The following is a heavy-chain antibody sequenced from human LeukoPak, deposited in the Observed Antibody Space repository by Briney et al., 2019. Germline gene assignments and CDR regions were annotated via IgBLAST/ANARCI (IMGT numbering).Heavy chain of an antibody. CDR2: ISGSGGST. CDR1: GFTFSSYA. Sequence: GGSLRLSCAASGFTFSSYAMSWVRQAPGKGLEWVSAISGSGGSTYYADSVKGRFTISRDNSKNTLYLQMNSLRAEGTAVYYCAGVHGIAAAGYRWGQGTLVTVSS. D-gene: IGHD6-13*01. V-gene: IGHV3-23*01. CDR3: AGVHGIAAAGYR. J-gene: IGHJ5*02.